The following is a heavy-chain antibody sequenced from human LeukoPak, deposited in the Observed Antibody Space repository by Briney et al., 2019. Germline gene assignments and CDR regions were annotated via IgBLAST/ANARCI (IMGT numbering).Heavy chain of an antibody. D-gene: IGHD5/OR15-5a*01. V-gene: IGHV1-69*13. CDR3: ATERVSTNSLDY. Sequence: SVKVSCKASGYTFTGYYMHWVRQAPGQGLEWMGGIIPIFGTTNYAQKFQGRVTITADGSTSTAYMELSSLRSEDAAMFYCATERVSTNSLDYWGQGTLVTVSS. CDR1: GYTFTGYY. J-gene: IGHJ4*02. CDR2: IIPIFGTT.